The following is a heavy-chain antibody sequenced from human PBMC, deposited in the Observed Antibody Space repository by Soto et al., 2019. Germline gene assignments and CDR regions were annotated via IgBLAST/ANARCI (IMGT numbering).Heavy chain of an antibody. CDR1: GDTFTDYY. V-gene: IGHV1-46*01. CDR2: VNPSGGHS. D-gene: IGHD2-21*02. CDR3: ARGGHVVVVTAALDY. J-gene: IGHJ4*02. Sequence: QVQLMQSGAEVKKPGASVKVSCKASGDTFTDYYIHWVRQAPGHGLVWLGTVNPSGGHSTYAQHFLGRVTMTRDKSTSTLYMELTSLTSDDTAIYYGARGGHVVVVTAALDYWGQGTLVTVSS.